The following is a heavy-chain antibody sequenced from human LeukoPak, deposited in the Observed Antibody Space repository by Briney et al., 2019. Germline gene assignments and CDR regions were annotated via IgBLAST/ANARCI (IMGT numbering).Heavy chain of an antibody. Sequence: GGPLSPSCEPSGFTFRSYWMNWARQAPGKGLEWVASINHNGNVNYYVDSVKGRFTISRDNAKNSLYLQMSNLRAEDTAVYFCARGGGLDVWGQGATVTVSS. CDR2: INHNGNVN. V-gene: IGHV3-7*03. J-gene: IGHJ6*02. CDR1: GFTFRSYW. D-gene: IGHD3-16*01. CDR3: ARGGGLDV.